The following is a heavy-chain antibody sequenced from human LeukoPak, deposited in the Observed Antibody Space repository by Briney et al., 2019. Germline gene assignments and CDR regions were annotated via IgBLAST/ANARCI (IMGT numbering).Heavy chain of an antibody. CDR1: NYYISSGSY. Sequence: RHSETLSLTCGVSNYYISSGSYWSWIRQPPGKGLEWIGSIYHTGSAYYSSSLQSRVTISVDTSKNQFSVKLSSVTAADTAVYYCARANDRGGTSPLDYWGQGTLVTVSS. CDR3: ARANDRGGTSPLDY. J-gene: IGHJ4*02. CDR2: IYHTGSA. D-gene: IGHD2-2*01. V-gene: IGHV4-38-2*01.